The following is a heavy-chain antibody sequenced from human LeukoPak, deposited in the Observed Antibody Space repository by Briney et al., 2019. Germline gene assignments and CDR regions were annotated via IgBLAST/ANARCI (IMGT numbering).Heavy chain of an antibody. Sequence: GGSLRLSCAASGFTFSSYSMNWVRQAPGKGLEWVSSISSSSSYIYYADSVKGRFTISRDNSKNTLYLQMNSLRAEDTAVYYCAKEQLNYYDSSGYYLHWYFDLWGRGTLVTVSS. D-gene: IGHD3-22*01. CDR2: ISSSSSYI. V-gene: IGHV3-21*01. CDR1: GFTFSSYS. CDR3: AKEQLNYYDSSGYYLHWYFDL. J-gene: IGHJ2*01.